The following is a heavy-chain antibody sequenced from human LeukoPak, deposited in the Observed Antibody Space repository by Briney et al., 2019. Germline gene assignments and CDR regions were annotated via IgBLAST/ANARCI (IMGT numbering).Heavy chain of an antibody. Sequence: PGGSLRLSCAASGFTVSSNEMSWVRQAPGKGLEWVSGINWNGGSTGYADSVKGRFTISRDNAKNSLYLQMNSLRAEDTALYYCARGGGYGSGSYYKSPFDYWGQGTLVTVSS. V-gene: IGHV3-20*04. CDR3: ARGGGYGSGSYYKSPFDY. D-gene: IGHD3-10*01. CDR2: INWNGGST. J-gene: IGHJ4*02. CDR1: GFTVSSNE.